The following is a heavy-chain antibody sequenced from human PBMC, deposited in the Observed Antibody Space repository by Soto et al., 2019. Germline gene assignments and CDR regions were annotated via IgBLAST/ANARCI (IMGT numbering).Heavy chain of an antibody. CDR2: INPNSGGT. J-gene: IGHJ6*02. D-gene: IGHD1-7*01. CDR1: GYTFTGYY. Sequence: ASVKFSCEASGYTFTGYYMHWVRQAPGQGLEWMGWINPNSGGTNYAQKFQGRVTMTRDTSISTAYMELSRLRSDDTAVYYCARSGTTYYGMDVWGQGTTVTVSS. CDR3: ARSGTTYYGMDV. V-gene: IGHV1-2*02.